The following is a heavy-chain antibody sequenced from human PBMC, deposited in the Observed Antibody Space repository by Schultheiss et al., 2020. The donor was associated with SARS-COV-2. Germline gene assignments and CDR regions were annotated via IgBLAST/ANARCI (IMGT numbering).Heavy chain of an antibody. Sequence: ASVKVSCKASGYTFTGYYMHWVRQAPGQGLEWMGWINAGNGNTKYSQKLQGRVTMTTDTSTSTAYMELRSLRSDDTAVYYCARAAAGMGYYYYYGMDVWGQGTTVTVSS. CDR2: INAGNGNT. J-gene: IGHJ6*02. CDR3: ARAAAGMGYYYYYGMDV. V-gene: IGHV1-18*04. D-gene: IGHD6-13*01. CDR1: GYTFTGYY.